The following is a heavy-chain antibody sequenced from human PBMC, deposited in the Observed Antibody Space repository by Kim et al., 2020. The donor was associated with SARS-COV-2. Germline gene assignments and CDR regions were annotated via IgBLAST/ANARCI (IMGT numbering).Heavy chain of an antibody. J-gene: IGHJ4*02. V-gene: IGHV3-7*04. CDR3: AGVGYSSSWYVPHYFDY. Sequence: GGSLRLSCAASGFTFSNYWMSWVRQPPGKGLEWVAIIQQDGSEKYYVDSVKGRCTISRDNAKNSLYLQMNSLRAEDTAVYYCAGVGYSSSWYVPHYFDYWSQGTLVIVSS. D-gene: IGHD6-13*01. CDR2: IQQDGSEK. CDR1: GFTFSNYW.